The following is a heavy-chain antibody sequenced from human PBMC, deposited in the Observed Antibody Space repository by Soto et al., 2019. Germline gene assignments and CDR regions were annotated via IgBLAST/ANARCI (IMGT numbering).Heavy chain of an antibody. Sequence: GGSLRLSCAASGFTFSNAWMIWVRQAPGKGLDWVGRIKSKSVGGTTEYAAPVRGRFTISRDDSKNTLYLQMNSLKTEDTAVYYCTTDLWRIAVVVGSTGYFNPWGQGTPVTVSS. V-gene: IGHV3-15*01. J-gene: IGHJ5*02. CDR1: GFTFSNAW. CDR2: IKSKSVGGTT. CDR3: TTDLWRIAVVVGSTGYFNP. D-gene: IGHD2-15*01.